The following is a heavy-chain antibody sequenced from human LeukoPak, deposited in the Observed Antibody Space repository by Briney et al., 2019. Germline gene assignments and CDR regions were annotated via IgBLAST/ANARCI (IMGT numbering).Heavy chain of an antibody. CDR2: IYHSGST. CDR1: GYSIISDYY. CDR3: ARAMVVVAATGYFDY. D-gene: IGHD2-15*01. Sequence: SETLSLTCTVSGYSIISDYYWGWIRQPPGKGLEWIGNIYHSGSTYYNPSLKNRVTISVDTSKNQFSLKLSSVTAADTAVYYCARAMVVVAATGYFDYWGLGTLLTVSS. V-gene: IGHV4-38-2*02. J-gene: IGHJ4*02.